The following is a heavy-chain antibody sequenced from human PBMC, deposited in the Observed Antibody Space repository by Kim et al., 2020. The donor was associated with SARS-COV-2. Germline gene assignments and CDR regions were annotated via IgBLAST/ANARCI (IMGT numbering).Heavy chain of an antibody. CDR3: ARDPYSSSLPEAFVI. D-gene: IGHD6-13*01. CDR2: IYTSGST. J-gene: IGHJ3*02. CDR1: GGSISSYY. Sequence: SETLSLTCTVSGGSISSYYWSWIRQPAGKGLEWIGRIYTSGSTNYNPSLKSRVTMSVDTSKNQFSLKLSSVTAADTAVYYCARDPYSSSLPEAFVIWDQGTMVTVSS. V-gene: IGHV4-4*07.